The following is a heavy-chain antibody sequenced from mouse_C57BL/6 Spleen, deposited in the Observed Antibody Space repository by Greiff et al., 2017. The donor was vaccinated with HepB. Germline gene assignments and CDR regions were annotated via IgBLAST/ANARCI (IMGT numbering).Heavy chain of an antibody. J-gene: IGHJ4*01. CDR3: ARGGIYYYGSSTLAMDY. CDR2: INPSNGGT. CDR1: GYTFTSYW. V-gene: IGHV1-53*01. D-gene: IGHD1-1*01. Sequence: QVQLQQPGTELVKPGASVKLSCKASGYTFTSYWMHWVKQRPGQGLEWIGNINPSNGGTNYNEKFKSKATLTVDKSSSTAYMQLSSLTSEDSAVYYCARGGIYYYGSSTLAMDYWGQGTSVTVSS.